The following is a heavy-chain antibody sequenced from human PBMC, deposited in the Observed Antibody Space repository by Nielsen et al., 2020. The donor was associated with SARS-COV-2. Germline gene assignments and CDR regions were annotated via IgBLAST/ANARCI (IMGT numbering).Heavy chain of an antibody. V-gene: IGHV3-30-3*01. CDR3: AREITMVRGTNHYYYYYGMDV. D-gene: IGHD3-10*01. Sequence: WIRQPPGKGLEWVAVISYDGSNKYYADSVKGRFTISRDNSKNTLYLQMNSLRAEDTAVYYCAREITMVRGTNHYYYYYGMDVWGQGTTVTVSS. J-gene: IGHJ6*02. CDR2: ISYDGSNK.